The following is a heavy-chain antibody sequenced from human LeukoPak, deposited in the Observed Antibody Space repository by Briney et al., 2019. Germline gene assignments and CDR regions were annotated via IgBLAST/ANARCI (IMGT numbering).Heavy chain of an antibody. Sequence: PGRSLRLSCAASRFTFSSYAMHWVRQAPGKGLEWVAVISYDGSNKYYADSVKGRFTISRDNSKNTLYLQMNSLRAEDTAVYYCARGRRVLAVAGTEGVYYYYGMDVWGKGTTVTVSS. V-gene: IGHV3-30*04. CDR1: RFTFSSYA. D-gene: IGHD6-19*01. CDR3: ARGRRVLAVAGTEGVYYYYGMDV. J-gene: IGHJ6*04. CDR2: ISYDGSNK.